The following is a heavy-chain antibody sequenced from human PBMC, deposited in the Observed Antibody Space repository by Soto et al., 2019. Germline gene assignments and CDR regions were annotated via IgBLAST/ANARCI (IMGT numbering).Heavy chain of an antibody. CDR1: GFSLSTSGLG. Sequence: QITLKESGPTLVRPTQTLTLTCTFSGFSLSTSGLGVGWIRQPPGKALEWLALIYWNDDKRYSPSLKARLTIPTDASKNQVVLTMTNMDPVDTATYYCAHRPSGWYLFDYWGQGTLVTVSS. J-gene: IGHJ4*02. CDR3: AHRPSGWYLFDY. V-gene: IGHV2-5*01. D-gene: IGHD6-19*01. CDR2: IYWNDDK.